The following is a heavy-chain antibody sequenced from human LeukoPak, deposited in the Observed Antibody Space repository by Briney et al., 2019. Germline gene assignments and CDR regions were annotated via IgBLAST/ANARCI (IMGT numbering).Heavy chain of an antibody. J-gene: IGHJ6*03. CDR3: ARAIDVSYYYYMDV. V-gene: IGHV4-59*01. CDR2: IYYSGST. D-gene: IGHD3-16*01. Sequence: PSETLSLTCTVSGGSISSYYWSWIRQPPGKGLEWIGYIYYSGSTNYNPSLKSRVTISVDTSKNQFSLKLSSVTAADTAVYYCARAIDVSYYYYMDVWGKGTTVTISS. CDR1: GGSISSYY.